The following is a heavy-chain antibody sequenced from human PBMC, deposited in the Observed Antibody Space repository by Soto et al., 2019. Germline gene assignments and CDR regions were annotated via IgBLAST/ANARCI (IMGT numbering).Heavy chain of an antibody. CDR2: ISGSGGST. CDR3: AVYYDSSGYLDY. D-gene: IGHD3-22*01. V-gene: IGHV3-23*01. J-gene: IGHJ4*02. Sequence: GGSLRLSCAASGFTFSSYAMSWVRQAPGKGLEWVSAISGSGGSTYYADSVKGRFTISRDNSKNTLYLQMNSLRAEDTAVYYCAVYYDSSGYLDYWGQGTLVTVSS. CDR1: GFTFSSYA.